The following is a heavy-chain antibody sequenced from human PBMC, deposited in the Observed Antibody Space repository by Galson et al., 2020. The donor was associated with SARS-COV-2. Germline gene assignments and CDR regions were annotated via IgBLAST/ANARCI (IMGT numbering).Heavy chain of an antibody. CDR2: IKQDGREK. D-gene: IGHD3-9*01. Sequence: GESLKISCAASGFTFSSYWMSWVRQAPGKGLEWVANIKQDGREKYYVDSVKGRFTISRDNAKNSLYLQMNSLRAEDTAVYYCASRLRYFDWLFRSDDAFDIWGQGTMVTVSS. CDR1: GFTFSSYW. CDR3: ASRLRYFDWLFRSDDAFDI. J-gene: IGHJ3*02. V-gene: IGHV3-7*01.